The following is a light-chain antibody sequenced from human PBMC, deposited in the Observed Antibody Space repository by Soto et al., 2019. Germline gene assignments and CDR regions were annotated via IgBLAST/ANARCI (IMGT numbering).Light chain of an antibody. J-gene: IGKJ4*01. CDR1: QSVSSSN. CDR2: GAS. V-gene: IGKV3-20*01. Sequence: EIVLTQSPGTLSLSPGGRATLSCRASQSVSSSNLAWYQQKPGQAPRLLIYGASSRATGIPDRFSGSGSGTDFTLTISRLEPEDFAVYYCQQYGSTPLTFGGGTKVEIK. CDR3: QQYGSTPLT.